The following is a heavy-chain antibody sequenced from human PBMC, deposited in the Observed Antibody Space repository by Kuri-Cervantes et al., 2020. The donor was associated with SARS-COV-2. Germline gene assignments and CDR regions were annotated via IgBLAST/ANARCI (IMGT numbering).Heavy chain of an antibody. J-gene: IGHJ5*02. CDR2: INTNTGNP. D-gene: IGHD3-3*01. CDR3: ARARLKNFWSGSPYNWFDP. CDR1: GYTFTSYA. Sequence: ASVKVSCKASGYTFTSYAMNWVRQAPGQGLERMGWINTNTGNPTYAQGFTGRFVFSLDTSVSTAYLQISSLKAEDTAVYYCARARLKNFWSGSPYNWFDPWGQGTLVTVSS. V-gene: IGHV7-4-1*02.